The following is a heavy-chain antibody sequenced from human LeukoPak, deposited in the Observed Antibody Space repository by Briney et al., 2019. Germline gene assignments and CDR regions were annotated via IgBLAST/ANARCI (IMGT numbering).Heavy chain of an antibody. CDR3: ANEEVPNDY. CDR2: ISISADMT. J-gene: IGHJ4*02. D-gene: IGHD4/OR15-4a*01. V-gene: IGHV3-23*01. Sequence: PGGSLRLSYEVSGLPFSRHAMSCVRQAPGRGLEWVSGISISADMTYYADSVQGRFIISRDNSKNTVYLQMDSMRVEDTAVYYCANEEVPNDYWGQGTLVTVSS. CDR1: GLPFSRHA.